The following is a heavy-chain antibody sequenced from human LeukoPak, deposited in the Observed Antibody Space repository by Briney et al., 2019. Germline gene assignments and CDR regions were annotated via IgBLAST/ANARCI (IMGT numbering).Heavy chain of an antibody. CDR2: ISVYNGNT. CDR1: GYTFTSYG. Sequence: GASVKVSCKASGYTFTSYGISWVRQAPGQGLEWMGWISVYNGNTNYAQKLQGRVTMTADTSTSTAYMELRSLRSDDTAVYYCARNDFWSGYYTGATRFDPWGQGTLVTVSS. D-gene: IGHD3-3*01. CDR3: ARNDFWSGYYTGATRFDP. V-gene: IGHV1-18*01. J-gene: IGHJ5*02.